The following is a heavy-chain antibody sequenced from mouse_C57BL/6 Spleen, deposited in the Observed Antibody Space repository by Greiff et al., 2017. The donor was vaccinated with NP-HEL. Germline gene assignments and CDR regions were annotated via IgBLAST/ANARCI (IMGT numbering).Heavy chain of an antibody. D-gene: IGHD3-3*01. CDR1: GYTFTSYW. J-gene: IGHJ4*01. CDR2: IYPGSGST. CDR3: ARGGRTAHYYAMDY. Sequence: QVQLQQPGAELVKPGASVKMSCKASGYTFTSYWITWVKQRPGQGLEWIGDIYPGSGSTNYNEKFKSKATLTVDTSSSTAYMQLSSLTSEDSAVYYCARGGRTAHYYAMDYWGQGTSVTVSS. V-gene: IGHV1-55*01.